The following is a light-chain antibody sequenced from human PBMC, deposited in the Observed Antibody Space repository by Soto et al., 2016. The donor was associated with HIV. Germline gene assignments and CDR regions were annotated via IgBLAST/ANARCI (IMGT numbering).Light chain of an antibody. V-gene: IGKV1-5*03. J-gene: IGKJ1*01. CDR1: QSIPTW. Sequence: DIQVTQSPSTLSASVGDRVTITCRASQSIPTWLAWYQQKPGKAPKLLIYKASAFKSGVPSRFSGSESGTEFTLTISSLQPDDFATYYCQQYNSYPWTFGQGTKVEIK. CDR3: QQYNSYPWT. CDR2: KAS.